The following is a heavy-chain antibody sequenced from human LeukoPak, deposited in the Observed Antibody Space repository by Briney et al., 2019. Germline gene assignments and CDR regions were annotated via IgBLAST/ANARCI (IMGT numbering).Heavy chain of an antibody. Sequence: GASVKVSCKASGYTFTSYDINWVRQATGQGLEWMGWMNPNSGNTGYAQKFQGRVTITRNTSISTAYMELSSLRSEDTAVYYCASSVRSAVVAAYWGYFDYWGQGTLVTVSS. CDR3: ASSVRSAVVAAYWGYFDY. J-gene: IGHJ4*02. V-gene: IGHV1-8*03. CDR2: MNPNSGNT. D-gene: IGHD2-15*01. CDR1: GYTFTSYD.